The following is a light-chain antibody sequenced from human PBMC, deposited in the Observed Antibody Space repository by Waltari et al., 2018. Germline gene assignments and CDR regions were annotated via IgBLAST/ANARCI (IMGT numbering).Light chain of an antibody. CDR1: SSDIGGYNG. V-gene: IGLV2-11*01. CDR2: DVS. J-gene: IGLJ2*01. CDR3: GSYRTGNNVL. Sequence: QSALTQPPSVSKSLGQSVTISCTGTSSDIGGYNGVSWYHQHSGTAPRLLIYDVSKRPSGVSDRVSGSKSCNTASLTISGLQAEDEADYYCGSYRTGNNVLFGGGTRLTVL.